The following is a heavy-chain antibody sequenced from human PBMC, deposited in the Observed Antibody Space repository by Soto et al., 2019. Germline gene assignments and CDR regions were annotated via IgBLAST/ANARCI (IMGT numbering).Heavy chain of an antibody. Sequence: SETLSLTYAVYSGSFSGYYWSWIRQPPGKGLEWIGEINHSGSTNYNPSLKSRVTISVDTSKNQFSLKLSSVTAADTAVYYCARGPANTPGILFDPWGQGTLVTVSS. J-gene: IGHJ5*02. V-gene: IGHV4-34*01. CDR3: ARGPANTPGILFDP. CDR1: SGSFSGYY. CDR2: INHSGST.